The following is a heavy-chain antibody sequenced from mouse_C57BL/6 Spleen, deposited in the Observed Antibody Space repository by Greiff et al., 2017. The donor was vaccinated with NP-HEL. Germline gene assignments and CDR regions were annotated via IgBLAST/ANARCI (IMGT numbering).Heavy chain of an antibody. CDR1: GFTFSDYG. J-gene: IGHJ4*01. D-gene: IGHD4-1*01. Sequence: EVHLVESGGGLVKPGGSLKLSCAASGFTFSDYGMHWVRQAPEKGLEWVAYISSGSSTIYYADTVKGRFTISRDNAKNTLFLQMTSLRSEDTAMYDCARNLGPYYAMDYWGQGTSVTVSS. CDR2: ISSGSSTI. V-gene: IGHV5-17*01. CDR3: ARNLGPYYAMDY.